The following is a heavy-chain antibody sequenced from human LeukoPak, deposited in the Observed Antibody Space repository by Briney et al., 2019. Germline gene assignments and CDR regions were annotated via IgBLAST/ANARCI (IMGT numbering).Heavy chain of an antibody. V-gene: IGHV1-69*04. CDR3: ARADRRDGYKFGGDYFDY. CDR1: GGTFSSYA. D-gene: IGHD5-24*01. Sequence: SVKVSCKASGGTFSSYAISWVRQAPGQGLEWMGRIIPILGIANYAQKFQGRVTITADKSTSTAYMELSSLRSEDTAVYCCARADRRDGYKFGGDYFDYWGQGTLVTVSS. J-gene: IGHJ4*02. CDR2: IIPILGIA.